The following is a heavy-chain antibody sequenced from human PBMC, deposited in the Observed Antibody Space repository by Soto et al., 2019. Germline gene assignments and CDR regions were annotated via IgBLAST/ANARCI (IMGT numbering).Heavy chain of an antibody. CDR1: GFNFNTYA. CDR3: ARDSGGHTGSDFDGLDV. J-gene: IGHJ3*01. D-gene: IGHD5-12*01. CDR2: IGGGGSII. Sequence: EMRLVESGGGLAQPGGSLRLTCVASGFNFNTYAMNWVRQAPGKGLEWVSYIGGGGSIINYADSVKGRFTISRDTPKNSLSLHTHSLRHEDTALYFCARDSGGHTGSDFDGLDVWGQGTVVTVSS. V-gene: IGHV3-48*02.